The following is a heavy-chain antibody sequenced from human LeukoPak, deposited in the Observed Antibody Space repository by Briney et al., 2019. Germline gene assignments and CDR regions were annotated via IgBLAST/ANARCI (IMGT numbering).Heavy chain of an antibody. CDR3: ARGPRVGAAGLAHYHYMDV. D-gene: IGHD1-26*01. V-gene: IGHV3-30*03. CDR1: GFTLSSYG. J-gene: IGHJ6*03. CDR2: ISYDGSKK. Sequence: GGSLRLSCGASGFTLSSYGMHWVRQAPGKGLEWVAVISYDGSKKNYADSVRGRFTISRDNSKNTLYLQMNSLRAEDTAVYYCARGPRVGAAGLAHYHYMDVWGKGTTVTVSS.